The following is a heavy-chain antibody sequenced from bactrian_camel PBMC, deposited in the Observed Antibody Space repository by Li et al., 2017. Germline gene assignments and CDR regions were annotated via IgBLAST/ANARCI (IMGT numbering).Heavy chain of an antibody. CDR3: ASTEGPVCDVRRRPYNY. J-gene: IGHJ4*01. Sequence: HVQLVESGGDSVTAGASLRLSCSASGFSLDGFDMGWYRQTPGNECERVVTMSQYGAIGYAASVKGRFTISVENANNTVYLEMKNLKPEDSAMYYCASTEGPVCDVRRRPYNYWGQGTQVTVS. V-gene: IGHV3S55*01. CDR2: MSQYGAI. CDR1: GFSLDGFD.